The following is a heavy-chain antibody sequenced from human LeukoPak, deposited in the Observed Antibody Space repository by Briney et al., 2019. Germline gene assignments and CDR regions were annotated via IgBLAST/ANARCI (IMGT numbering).Heavy chain of an antibody. V-gene: IGHV3-21*01. D-gene: IGHD1-26*01. CDR3: ARDSRWELAPFDY. Sequence: GGSLRLSCAASGFTFSSYSMNWVRQAPGKGLEWVSSISSSSSYIYYADSVKGRFTISRDNAKNSLYLQMNSLRAEDTAVYYCARDSRWELAPFDYWGQGTLVTVSS. CDR1: GFTFSSYS. CDR2: ISSSSSYI. J-gene: IGHJ4*02.